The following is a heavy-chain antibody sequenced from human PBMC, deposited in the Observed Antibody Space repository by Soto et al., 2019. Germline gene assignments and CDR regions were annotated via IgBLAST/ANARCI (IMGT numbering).Heavy chain of an antibody. D-gene: IGHD3-22*01. CDR1: GYSFTSYW. CDR3: ARGHGIPYYYDSSGYYDPRFDY. J-gene: IGHJ4*02. CDR2: IYPGDSDT. Sequence: PGESLKISCKGSGYSFTSYWIGWVRQIPGKGLEWMGIIYPGDSDTRYSPSFQGQVTISADKSISTAYLQWSSLKASDTAMYYCARGHGIPYYYDSSGYYDPRFDYWGQGTLVTVSS. V-gene: IGHV5-51*01.